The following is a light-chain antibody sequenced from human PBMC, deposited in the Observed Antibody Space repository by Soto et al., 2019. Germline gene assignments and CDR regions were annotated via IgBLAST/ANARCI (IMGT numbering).Light chain of an antibody. J-gene: IGKJ5*01. CDR3: QQYSHLIT. V-gene: IGKV1-33*01. CDR2: DAS. CDR1: QDISNY. Sequence: DIQMTQSPSSLSASLGDRITITCQASQDISNYLNWYQQKLGKAPKLLIYDASNLETGVPSRFSGSGSGTDFTFTISSLQPEDIATYHCQQYSHLITFGQGTRLEIK.